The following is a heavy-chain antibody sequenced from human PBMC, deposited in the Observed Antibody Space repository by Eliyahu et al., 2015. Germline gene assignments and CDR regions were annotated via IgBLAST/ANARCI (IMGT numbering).Heavy chain of an antibody. CDR2: IYSSGST. CDR3: ARGEQGTGSYFNL. Sequence: QVQLQESGPGLVKPSETLSLTCTVPGGSMNSYYWNWIRQSAGKALEWIGRIYSSGSTDYNLSLKSRVTVSLDTSKNQFSLKLNSVTAADTAVYYCARGEQGTGSYFNLWGQGTLVTVSS. V-gene: IGHV4-4*07. CDR1: GGSMNSYY. J-gene: IGHJ4*02. D-gene: IGHD3-10*01.